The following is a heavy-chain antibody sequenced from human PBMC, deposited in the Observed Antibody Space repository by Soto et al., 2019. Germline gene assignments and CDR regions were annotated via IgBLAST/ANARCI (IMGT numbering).Heavy chain of an antibody. CDR1: GVTFSDYY. CDR2: IKNKANSYTT. D-gene: IGHD5-18*01. Sequence: PGGSLRLSCAASGVTFSDYYMDGVRQAPGKGLEWVGRIKNKANSYTTEYAAPVKGRFTISRDNAKNTLYLQMNSLRAEDTAVYYCSAYSHGCFYVWGQGALVTVSS. V-gene: IGHV3-72*01. J-gene: IGHJ4*02. CDR3: SAYSHGCFYV.